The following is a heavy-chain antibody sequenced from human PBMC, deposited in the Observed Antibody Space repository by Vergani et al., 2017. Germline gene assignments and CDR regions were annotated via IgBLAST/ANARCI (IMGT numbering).Heavy chain of an antibody. CDR3: EIARCDETCYMSNCLDS. V-gene: IGHV3-21*01. J-gene: IGHJ5*01. CDR2: ISSSSSYI. CDR1: GFTFSSYS. D-gene: IGHD3-9*01. Sequence: EVQLVESGGGLVKPGGSLRLSCAASGFTFSSYSMNWVRQAPGKGLEWVSSISSSSSYIYYADSVNGRFTISRDNSKNSLYLQMNSLRVEDTGVYYCEIARCDETCYMSNCLDSWGQGTLVTVSS.